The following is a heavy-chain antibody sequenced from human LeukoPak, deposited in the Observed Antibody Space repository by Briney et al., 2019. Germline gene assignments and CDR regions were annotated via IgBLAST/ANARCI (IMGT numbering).Heavy chain of an antibody. CDR3: GLLWFGELYGYGMDV. CDR2: INAGNGNT. J-gene: IGHJ6*02. Sequence: ASVKVSCKASGYTFTSYAMHWVRQAPGQRLEWMGWINAGNGNTKYSQKFQGRVTITRDTSASTGYMELSSLRSEDTAVYYCGLLWFGELYGYGMDVWGQGTTVTVSS. D-gene: IGHD3-10*01. V-gene: IGHV1-3*01. CDR1: GYTFTSYA.